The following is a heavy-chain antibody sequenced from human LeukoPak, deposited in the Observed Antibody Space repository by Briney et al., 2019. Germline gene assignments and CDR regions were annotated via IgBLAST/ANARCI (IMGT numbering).Heavy chain of an antibody. Sequence: GGSLRLSCAASGFTFSSYEMNWVRQAPGKGLEWVSYISSSGSTIYYADSVKGRFTISRDNAKNSLYLQMNSLRAEDTAVYYCARDLPGELFYYYYGMDVWGKGTTVTVPS. V-gene: IGHV3-48*03. CDR2: ISSSGSTI. D-gene: IGHD3-10*01. CDR3: ARDLPGELFYYYYGMDV. J-gene: IGHJ6*04. CDR1: GFTFSSYE.